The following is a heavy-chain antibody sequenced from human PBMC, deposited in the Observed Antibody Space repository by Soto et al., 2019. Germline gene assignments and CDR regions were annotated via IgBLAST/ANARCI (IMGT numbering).Heavy chain of an antibody. CDR3: ARDGYYDSSGYRSDFDY. D-gene: IGHD3-22*01. Sequence: QVQLVQSGAEVKKPGASVKVSCKTSGYTFTSYGISWVRQAPGQGLEWMGWISAYNGNTNYAQKLQGRVTMTTDTSTSTAYMELRSLRSDDTAVYYCARDGYYDSSGYRSDFDYWGQGTLVTVSS. CDR2: ISAYNGNT. J-gene: IGHJ4*02. CDR1: GYTFTSYG. V-gene: IGHV1-18*01.